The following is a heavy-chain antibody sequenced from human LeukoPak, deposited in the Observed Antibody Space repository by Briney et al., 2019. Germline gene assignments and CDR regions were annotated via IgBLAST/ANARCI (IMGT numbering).Heavy chain of an antibody. CDR1: GYDSGVSFTSHS. D-gene: IGHD3-10*01. Sequence: GESLKISCQGSGYDSGVSFTSHSIAWVRQMPGKGLEWMGIIYPRDSTTLYSPSFQGQVTISADKSISTAYLQWSSLKASDTAMYYCAGVKTYYYGSGIGAFDIWGQGTMVTVSS. J-gene: IGHJ3*02. V-gene: IGHV5-51*01. CDR3: AGVKTYYYGSGIGAFDI. CDR2: IYPRDSTT.